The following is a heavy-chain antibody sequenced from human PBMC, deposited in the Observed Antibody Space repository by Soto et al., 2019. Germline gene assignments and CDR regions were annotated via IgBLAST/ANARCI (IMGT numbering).Heavy chain of an antibody. D-gene: IGHD6-19*01. CDR1: GYTFTSYA. J-gene: IGHJ4*02. Sequence: GASVKVSCKASGYTFTSYAMHWVRQAPGQRLEWMGWINAGNGNTKYSQKFQGRVTITRDTSASTAYMELSSLRSEDTAVYYCARGRQWLVPGDYWGQGTLVTVSS. CDR2: INAGNGNT. CDR3: ARGRQWLVPGDY. V-gene: IGHV1-3*01.